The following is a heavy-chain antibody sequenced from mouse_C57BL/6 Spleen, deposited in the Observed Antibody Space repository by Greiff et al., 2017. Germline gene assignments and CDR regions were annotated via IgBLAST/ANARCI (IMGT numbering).Heavy chain of an antibody. CDR1: GFTFSDYG. J-gene: IGHJ4*01. Sequence: EVQLQQSGGGLVKPGGSLKLSCAASGFTFSDYGMHWVRQAPEKGLEWVAYISSGSSTIYYADTVQGRFTISRDNAKNTLFLQMTSLRSEDTAMYYCASGNYYGNENAMDYWGKGTSVTVSS. CDR3: ASGNYYGNENAMDY. D-gene: IGHD2-1*01. V-gene: IGHV5-17*01. CDR2: ISSGSSTI.